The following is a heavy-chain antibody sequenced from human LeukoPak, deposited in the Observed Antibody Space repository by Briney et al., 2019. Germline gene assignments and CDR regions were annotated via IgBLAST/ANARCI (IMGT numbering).Heavy chain of an antibody. D-gene: IGHD3-10*01. J-gene: IGHJ4*02. V-gene: IGHV3-30*02. CDR3: AKDLIGRGFGELPPDY. Sequence: GGSLRLSCAASGFTFSNYAMHWVRQAPGKGLEWVAFIRYDGSNKYYADSVKGRFTISRDNSKNALYLQMNSLRAEDTAVYYCAKDLIGRGFGELPPDYWGQGTLVTVSS. CDR1: GFTFSNYA. CDR2: IRYDGSNK.